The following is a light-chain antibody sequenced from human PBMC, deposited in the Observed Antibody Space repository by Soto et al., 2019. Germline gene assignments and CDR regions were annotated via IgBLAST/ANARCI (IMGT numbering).Light chain of an antibody. Sequence: EIVLTQSPGTLSLSPGERVTLSCRASQSVSSNYLAWCQQRPGQAPRLLIYGASTRAAGIPDRFSASGSGTDFTLTISDVQPEDFALYYCHQRQSWPRTFGQGTKVDIK. CDR1: QSVSSNY. CDR2: GAS. J-gene: IGKJ1*01. CDR3: HQRQSWPRT. V-gene: IGKV3-20*01.